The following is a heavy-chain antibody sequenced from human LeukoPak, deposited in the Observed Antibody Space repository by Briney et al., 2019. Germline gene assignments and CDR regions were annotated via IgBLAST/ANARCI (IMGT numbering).Heavy chain of an antibody. CDR2: VYYTGST. CDR1: RGSISNYY. Sequence: PSETLSLTCPVSRGSISNYYYWTWIRPPPGKGLEWLGYVYYTGSTNFNPSLKSRVTMSLDTSGNQFSLKLTSLTAADTAVYYCARGAMATTPFFDYWGQGTLVTVSS. V-gene: IGHV4-59*01. J-gene: IGHJ4*02. CDR3: ARGAMATTPFFDY. D-gene: IGHD5-24*01.